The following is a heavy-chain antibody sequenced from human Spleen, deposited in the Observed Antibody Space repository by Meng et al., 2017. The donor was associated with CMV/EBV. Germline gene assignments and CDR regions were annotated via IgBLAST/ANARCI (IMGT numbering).Heavy chain of an antibody. CDR2: LYTGGNT. D-gene: IGHD3-9*01. CDR3: ACHYDLVTGYLDQ. Sequence: GESLKISCAASGFTVSSNYMSWVRQAPGKGLEWVSILYTGGNTFYADSVRGRFTVSRDTSKNTLYLQMNRLRADDTAVYFCACHYDLVTGYLDQWGQGTLVTVSS. CDR1: GFTVSSNY. V-gene: IGHV3-53*01. J-gene: IGHJ4*02.